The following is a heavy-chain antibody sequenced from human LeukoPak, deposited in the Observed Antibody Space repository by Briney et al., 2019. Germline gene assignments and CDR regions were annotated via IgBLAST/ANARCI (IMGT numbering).Heavy chain of an antibody. V-gene: IGHV4-30-4*08. D-gene: IGHD2-2*01. CDR3: ARGPWAYQLPDQPNAFDI. J-gene: IGHJ3*02. CDR2: IYYSGRT. CDR1: GGSISSGDYY. Sequence: SETLSLTCTVSGGSISSGDYYWSWNRQPPGKGVEWVGYIYYSGRTYYNPSLKSRVTISVDTSKNQFSLKLSSVTAADTAVYYCARGPWAYQLPDQPNAFDIWGQGTMVTVSS.